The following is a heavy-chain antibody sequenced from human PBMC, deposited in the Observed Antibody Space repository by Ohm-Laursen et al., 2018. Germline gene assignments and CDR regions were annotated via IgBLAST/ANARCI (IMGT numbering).Heavy chain of an antibody. Sequence: GSLRLSCSASGFTFSSYDMHWVRQATGKGLEWVSAIGTAGDTYYPGSVEGRFTISRENAKNSLYLQMNSLRAGDTAVYYCARGQYYYDSSGFGFWYFDLWGLGTLVTVSS. V-gene: IGHV3-13*01. D-gene: IGHD3-22*01. CDR1: GFTFSSYD. CDR2: IGTAGDT. CDR3: ARGQYYYDSSGFGFWYFDL. J-gene: IGHJ2*01.